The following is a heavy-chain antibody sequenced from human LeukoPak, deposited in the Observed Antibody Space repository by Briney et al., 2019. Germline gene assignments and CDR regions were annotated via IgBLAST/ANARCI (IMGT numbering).Heavy chain of an antibody. Sequence: QPGESLRLSCAASGFTFSSYAMHWVRQAPGKGLEWVAVISYDGSNKYYADSVKGRFTISRDNSKNTLYLQMNSLRAEDTAVYYCARGFFDFDAFDIWGQGTMVTVSS. D-gene: IGHD3-9*01. J-gene: IGHJ3*02. CDR2: ISYDGSNK. CDR1: GFTFSSYA. CDR3: ARGFFDFDAFDI. V-gene: IGHV3-30*04.